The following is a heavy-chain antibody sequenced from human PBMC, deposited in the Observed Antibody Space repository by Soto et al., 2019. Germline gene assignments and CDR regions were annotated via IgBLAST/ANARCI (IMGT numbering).Heavy chain of an antibody. V-gene: IGHV1-69*12. CDR3: ARGITGTVTYYYGLDV. CDR2: IIPIFGTA. CDR1: GGTFSSYA. J-gene: IGHJ6*02. D-gene: IGHD1-20*01. Sequence: QVQLVQSGAEVKKPGSSMKVSCKASGGTFSSYAISWVRQAPGQGLEWMGGIIPIFGTADYAQKFHGRVTITADESTSIAYMELSRLRSEDTAVYYCARGITGTVTYYYGLDVWGQGTTVTVSS.